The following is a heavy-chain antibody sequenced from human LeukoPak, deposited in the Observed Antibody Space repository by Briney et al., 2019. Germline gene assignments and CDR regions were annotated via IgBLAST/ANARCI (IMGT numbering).Heavy chain of an antibody. V-gene: IGHV3-53*01. CDR2: IYSGGST. CDR1: GFTVSSNY. Sequence: GGSLRLSCAVPGFTVSSNYMSGVRQAPGKGLEWVSVIYSGGSTYYADSVKGRFTISRDNSKNTLYLQMNSLRAEDTAVYYCARDRNSDHTYYGMDVWGQGTTVTVSS. CDR3: ARDRNSDHTYYGMDV. J-gene: IGHJ6*02. D-gene: IGHD3-10*01.